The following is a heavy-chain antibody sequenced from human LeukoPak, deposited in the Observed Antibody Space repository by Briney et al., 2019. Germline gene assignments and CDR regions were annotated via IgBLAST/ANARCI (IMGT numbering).Heavy chain of an antibody. Sequence: GESLKISCKGSGYIFTSYWIGWVRQMPGKGLEWMGIIYPGDSDTRYSPSFQGQVTISADKSISTAYLQWSSLKASDTAMYYCARSKTLCLSGGSCYDSFDYWGQGTLVTVSS. J-gene: IGHJ4*02. V-gene: IGHV5-51*01. CDR1: GYIFTSYW. D-gene: IGHD2-15*01. CDR2: IYPGDSDT. CDR3: ARSKTLCLSGGSCYDSFDY.